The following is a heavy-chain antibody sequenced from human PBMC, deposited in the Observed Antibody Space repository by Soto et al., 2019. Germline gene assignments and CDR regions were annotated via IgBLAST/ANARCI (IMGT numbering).Heavy chain of an antibody. V-gene: IGHV1-69*08. D-gene: IGHD3-10*01. CDR3: ARDWESTVSTWSFGAF. CDR1: GGTFSPYT. Sequence: QVQLVQSGAEVKKPGSSVKVSCKASGGTFSPYTINWVRQAPGQGLEWMGRIIPFLGVTNYAQKFQARVTITEEKSTNTAYMELGGLRFEDTAVYYCARDWESTVSTWSFGAFWGRGTLVTVSS. J-gene: IGHJ4*02. CDR2: IIPFLGVT.